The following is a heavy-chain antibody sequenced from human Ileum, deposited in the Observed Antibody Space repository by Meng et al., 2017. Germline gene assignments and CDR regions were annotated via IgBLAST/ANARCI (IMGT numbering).Heavy chain of an antibody. CDR2: IHHSGST. J-gene: IGHJ4*02. Sequence: QVAVQGSGPGLLKPSGTLSLTCAVSGGSISTSDWWSWVRQPPGKGLEWIGEIHHSGSTNYNPSLKSRVTISVDKSKNQFSLKLNSVTAADTAVYYCAREWSGSYRHFDYWGQGTLVTVSS. CDR3: AREWSGSYRHFDY. CDR1: GGSISTSDW. D-gene: IGHD1-26*01. V-gene: IGHV4-4*02.